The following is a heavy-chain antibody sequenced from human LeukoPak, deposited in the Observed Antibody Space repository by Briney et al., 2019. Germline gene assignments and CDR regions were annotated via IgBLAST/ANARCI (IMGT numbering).Heavy chain of an antibody. V-gene: IGHV3-48*03. CDR3: ARGFLTSGDYA. J-gene: IGHJ5*02. Sequence: GSLRLSCAASGFTFSSYEMNWVRQAPGKGLEWVSYISSSGSTIYYADSVKGRFTISRDNAKNSLYLQMNSLRAEDTAVYYCARGFLTSGDYAWGQGTLVTVSS. CDR1: GFTFSSYE. D-gene: IGHD4-17*01. CDR2: ISSSGSTI.